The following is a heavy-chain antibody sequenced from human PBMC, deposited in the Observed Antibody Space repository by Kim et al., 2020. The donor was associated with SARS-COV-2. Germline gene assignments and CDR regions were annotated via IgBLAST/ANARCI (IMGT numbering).Heavy chain of an antibody. V-gene: IGHV3-23*05. J-gene: IGHJ4*02. CDR3: AKDHPSSGWPTFAS. CDR2: VNNNNNP. D-gene: IGHD6-19*01. Sequence: GGSLRLSCAASGFTFSRRAMSWVRQVPGKGLEWIASVNNNNNPYYADSVKGRFTVSRDITKDTLYLQMNSLRADDTALYYCAKDHPSSGWPTFASWGKGT. CDR1: GFTFSRRA.